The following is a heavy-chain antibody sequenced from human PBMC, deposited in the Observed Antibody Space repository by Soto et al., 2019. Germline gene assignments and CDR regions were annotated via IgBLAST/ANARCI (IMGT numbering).Heavy chain of an antibody. CDR1: GGSISSGDYY. CDR3: AREKYYDILTGSDDAFDI. D-gene: IGHD3-9*01. CDR2: IYYSGST. Sequence: SETLSLTCTVSGGSISSGDYYWSWIRQPPGKGLEWIGYIYYSGSTYYNPSLKSRVTISVDTSKNQFSLKLSSVTAADTAVYYCAREKYYDILTGSDDAFDIWGQGTMVTVSS. J-gene: IGHJ3*02. V-gene: IGHV4-30-4*01.